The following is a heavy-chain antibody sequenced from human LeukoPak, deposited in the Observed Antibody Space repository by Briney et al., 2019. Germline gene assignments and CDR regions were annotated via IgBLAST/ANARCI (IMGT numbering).Heavy chain of an antibody. CDR3: AKSFTSSSSDY. V-gene: IGHV3-23*01. CDR2: ISVGGTTT. D-gene: IGHD6-13*01. CDR1: AFTFSSYS. Sequence: GGSLRLSCAASAFTFSSYSMNWVRQAPGKGLEWVSSISVGGTTTYYADSVKGRFSISRDNSENTLYLQMNGLRADDTAVYSCAKSFTSSSSDYWGQGTLVTVSS. J-gene: IGHJ4*02.